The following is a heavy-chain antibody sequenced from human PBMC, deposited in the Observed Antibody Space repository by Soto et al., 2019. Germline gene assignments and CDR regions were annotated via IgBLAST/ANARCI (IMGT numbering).Heavy chain of an antibody. D-gene: IGHD3-16*01. Sequence: GVSLRLSCAVSGFTFTNYWMAWVRQAPGKGLEWVSNIKQDGSENYYVDSVKGRFTTSRDNAKNSLYLQMNSLRAEDTAVYYCARVGDYVWQTYKSDFWGQGTLVTVSS. V-gene: IGHV3-7*01. CDR3: ARVGDYVWQTYKSDF. CDR2: IKQDGSEN. CDR1: GFTFTNYW. J-gene: IGHJ4*02.